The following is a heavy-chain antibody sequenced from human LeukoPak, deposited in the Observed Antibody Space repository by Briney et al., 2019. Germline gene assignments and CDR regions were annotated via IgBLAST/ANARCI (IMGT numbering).Heavy chain of an antibody. CDR3: ARVNYYDSSGYYWYFDL. CDR2: IYSDGTT. J-gene: IGHJ2*01. V-gene: IGHV3-53*01. D-gene: IGHD3-22*01. Sequence: GGSLRLSCAASGFTLSSNYMSWVRQAPGKGLEWASLIYSDGTTYYADSVKGRFTISRDNSKNTLYLQMNSLRAEDTAVYYCARVNYYDSSGYYWYFDLWGRGTLVTVSS. CDR1: GFTLSSNY.